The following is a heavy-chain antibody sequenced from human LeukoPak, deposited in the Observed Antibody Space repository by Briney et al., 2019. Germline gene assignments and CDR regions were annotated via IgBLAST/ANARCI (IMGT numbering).Heavy chain of an antibody. V-gene: IGHV4-61*02. J-gene: IGHJ6*03. CDR3: ARAPMPNYYYYYMDV. CDR2: IYTSGST. Sequence: SETLSLTCTVSGGSISSGSYYWSWIRQPAGKGLQWIGRIYTSGSTNYNPSLKSRVTISVDTSKNQFSLKLSSVTAADTAVYYCARAPMPNYYYYYMDVWGKGTTVTVSS. CDR1: GGSISSGSYY. D-gene: IGHD2-2*01.